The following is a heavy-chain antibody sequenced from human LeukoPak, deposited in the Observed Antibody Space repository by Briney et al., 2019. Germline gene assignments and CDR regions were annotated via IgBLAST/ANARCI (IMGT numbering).Heavy chain of an antibody. CDR3: ARLDNGGVYYYYMDV. J-gene: IGHJ6*03. CDR2: IYYSGST. V-gene: IGHV4-39*01. CDR1: GVSISSSSHY. D-gene: IGHD3-16*01. Sequence: PSETLSLTCTVSGVSISSSSHYWGWIRQPPGKGLEWIGSIYYSGSTYYNPSLKSRVTISVDTSKNQFSLKLSSVTAADTAVYYCARLDNGGVYYYYMDVWGKGTTVTISS.